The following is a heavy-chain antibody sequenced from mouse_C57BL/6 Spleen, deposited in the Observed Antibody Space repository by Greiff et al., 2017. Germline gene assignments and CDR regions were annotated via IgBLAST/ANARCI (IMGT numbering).Heavy chain of an antibody. CDR2: IYPGSGNT. V-gene: IGHV1-66*01. Sequence: VQLHQSGPELVKPGASVKISCKASGYSFTSYYIHWVKQRPGQGLEWIGWIYPGSGNTKYNEKFKGKATLTADTSSSTAYMQLSSLTSEDSAVYYCAREGAGTMFAYWGQGTLVTVSA. J-gene: IGHJ3*01. CDR1: GYSFTSYY. D-gene: IGHD2-14*01. CDR3: AREGAGTMFAY.